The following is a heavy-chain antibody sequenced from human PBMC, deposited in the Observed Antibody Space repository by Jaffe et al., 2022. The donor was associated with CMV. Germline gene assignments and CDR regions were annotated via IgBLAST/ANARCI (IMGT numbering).Heavy chain of an antibody. CDR2: IKQDGSEK. D-gene: IGHD3-10*01. CDR1: GFTFSTYW. V-gene: IGHV3-7*03. CDR3: ARRVIMVRGVPLGLDY. Sequence: EVQLVESGGGLVQPGGSLRLSCAASGFTFSTYWMTWVRQAPGKGLEWVANIKQDGSEKYYVDSVKGRFTISRDNAKNSLYLQMNSLRAEDTAVYYCARRVIMVRGVPLGLDYWGQGTLVTVSS. J-gene: IGHJ4*02.